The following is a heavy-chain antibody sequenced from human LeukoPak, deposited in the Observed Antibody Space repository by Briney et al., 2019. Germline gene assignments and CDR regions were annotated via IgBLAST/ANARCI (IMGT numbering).Heavy chain of an antibody. V-gene: IGHV1-69*05. D-gene: IGHD4-17*01. Sequence: SVKVSCKASGGTFSSYAISWVRQAPRQGLEWMGGIIPIFGTANYAQKFQGRVTITTDESTSTAYMELSSLRSEDTAVYYCARAVHDYGDYVEGFDYWGQGTLVTVSS. CDR1: GGTFSSYA. CDR3: ARAVHDYGDYVEGFDY. CDR2: IIPIFGTA. J-gene: IGHJ4*02.